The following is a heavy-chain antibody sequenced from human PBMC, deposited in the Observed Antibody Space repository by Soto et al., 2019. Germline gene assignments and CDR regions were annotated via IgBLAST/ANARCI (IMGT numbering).Heavy chain of an antibody. D-gene: IGHD2-21*02. CDR1: GYTFTDHY. V-gene: IGHV1-2*02. CDR3: ATDSPSLAYCGGDCYSIDF. Sequence: QEQLVQSGAEVKKPGASVKVSCKASGYTFTDHYIHWVRQAPGQGLEWMGWINSNSGGTNSAQKFQGRVTMTRDTSTSTAYLELIRLRSDDTAMYYCATDSPSLAYCGGDCYSIDFWGQGTPVTVSS. J-gene: IGHJ4*02. CDR2: INSNSGGT.